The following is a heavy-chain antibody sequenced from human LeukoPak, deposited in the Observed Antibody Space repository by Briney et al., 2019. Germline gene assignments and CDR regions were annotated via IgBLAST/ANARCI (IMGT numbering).Heavy chain of an antibody. CDR1: GGSFSGYY. V-gene: IGHV4-34*01. CDR3: AVWFGIEGPDY. Sequence: SETLSLTCAVYGGSFSGYYWSWIRQPPGKGLEWIGEINHSGSTNYNPSLKSRVTISVDTSKNQFSLKLSSVTAADTAVYYCAVWFGIEGPDYWGQGTLVTVSS. CDR2: INHSGST. D-gene: IGHD3-10*01. J-gene: IGHJ4*02.